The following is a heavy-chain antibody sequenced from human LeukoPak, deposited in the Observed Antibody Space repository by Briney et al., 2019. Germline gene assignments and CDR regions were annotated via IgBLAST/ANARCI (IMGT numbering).Heavy chain of an antibody. D-gene: IGHD3-9*01. CDR3: ATDQRYAFDY. J-gene: IGHJ4*02. Sequence: PGGSLRLSCAASGFTFSRYSMNWVRQAPGKGLEWISYISPSSTSIHYADSVKGRVTISRDDGKNTLYLHMNSLRDDDTAVYYCATDQRYAFDYWGQGILVTVSS. V-gene: IGHV3-48*02. CDR2: ISPSSTSI. CDR1: GFTFSRYS.